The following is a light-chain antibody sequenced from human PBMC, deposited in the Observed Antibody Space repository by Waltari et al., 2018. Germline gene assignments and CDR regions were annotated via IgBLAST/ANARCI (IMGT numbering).Light chain of an antibody. CDR2: DVA. CDR3: SSYSTTSAVV. J-gene: IGLJ2*01. Sequence: QSALTQPASVSGSPGQSISVSRKGTSSDVGGYKYVAWYQHHPGKAPKLLIYDVAKRPAGVSDRFAGSKTGSTASLTISGLRAEDEAFYYCSSYSTTSAVVFGGGTKMTVL. CDR1: SSDVGGYKY. V-gene: IGLV2-14*03.